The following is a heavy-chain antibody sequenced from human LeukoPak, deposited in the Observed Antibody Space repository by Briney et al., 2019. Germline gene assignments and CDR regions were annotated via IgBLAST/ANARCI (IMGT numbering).Heavy chain of an antibody. CDR1: GGSISSYY. CDR2: VYYSGST. V-gene: IGHV4-59*01. Sequence: SETLSLTCTVSGGSISSYYWSWIRQPPGKGLEWIGYVYYSGSTNYNPSLKSRVTISVDTSKNQFSLNLSSVTAAGTAVYYCARVQDTSGYFYNFDYWGQGTLVTVSS. D-gene: IGHD3-22*01. J-gene: IGHJ4*02. CDR3: ARVQDTSGYFYNFDY.